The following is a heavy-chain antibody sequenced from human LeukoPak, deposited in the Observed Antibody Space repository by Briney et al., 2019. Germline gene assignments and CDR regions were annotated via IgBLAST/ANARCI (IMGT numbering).Heavy chain of an antibody. J-gene: IGHJ4*02. CDR2: ISYDGSNK. CDR3: ARDRETTSSGTFDY. Sequence: GGSLRLSCAASGFTFSNYGMHWVRQVPGKGLEWVAVISYDGSNKYYGDSVKGRFTISRDNSNNTLFLHMNSLRPEDTAVYYCARDRETTSSGTFDYWGQGALVIVSS. D-gene: IGHD1-14*01. V-gene: IGHV3-30*03. CDR1: GFTFSNYG.